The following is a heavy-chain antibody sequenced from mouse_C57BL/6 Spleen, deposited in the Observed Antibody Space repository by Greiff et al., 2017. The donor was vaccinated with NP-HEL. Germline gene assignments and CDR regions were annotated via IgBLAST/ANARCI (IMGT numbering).Heavy chain of an antibody. CDR3: ARLYYDYGYAMDY. Sequence: VQLQQSGPELVKPGASVKIPCKASGYTFTDYNMDWVKQSHGKSLEWIGDINPNNGGTIYNQKFKGKATFTVDKSSSTAYMELRSLTSEDTAVYYCARLYYDYGYAMDYWGQGTSVTVSS. D-gene: IGHD2-4*01. V-gene: IGHV1-18*01. CDR2: INPNNGGT. J-gene: IGHJ4*01. CDR1: GYTFTDYN.